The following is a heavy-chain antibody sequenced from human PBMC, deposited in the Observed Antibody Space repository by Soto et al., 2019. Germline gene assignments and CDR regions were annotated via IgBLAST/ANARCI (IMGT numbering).Heavy chain of an antibody. Sequence: SVKVSCKASGGTFSSYAISWVRQAPGQGLEWMGGIIPIFGTANYAQKFQGRVTITADESTSTAYMELSSLRSEDTAVYYCARVPPSVVVTATEIFDYWGQGTLVTVSS. D-gene: IGHD2-21*02. CDR3: ARVPPSVVVTATEIFDY. CDR1: GGTFSSYA. CDR2: IIPIFGTA. J-gene: IGHJ4*02. V-gene: IGHV1-69*13.